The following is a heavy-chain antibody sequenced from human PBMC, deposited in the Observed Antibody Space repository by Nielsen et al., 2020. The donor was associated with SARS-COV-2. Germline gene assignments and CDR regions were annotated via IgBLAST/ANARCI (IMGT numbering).Heavy chain of an antibody. CDR1: GFTFSSYS. V-gene: IGHV3-21*01. J-gene: IGHJ2*01. CDR2: ISSSSTYI. CDR3: AREEVDL. Sequence: GESLKISCAASGFTFSSYSMNWVRQAPGKGLEWVSSISSSSTYIYYADSVKGRFTISRDNAKNSLYLQMNSLRAEDTAVYYCAREEVDLWGRGTLVTVSS.